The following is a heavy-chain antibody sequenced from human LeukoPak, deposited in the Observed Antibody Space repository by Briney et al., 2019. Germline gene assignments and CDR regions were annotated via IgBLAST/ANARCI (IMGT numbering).Heavy chain of an antibody. CDR3: AKRPDCSSSICVRFEY. Sequence: PGGSLRLSCAASGFTFSTYAMSWVRQAPGQGLEWVSSINGDGGSTYYAESVKGRSTVSRDNSKNTLYLQMDSLRAEDTAVYYCAKRPDCSSSICVRFEYWGQGTLVTVSS. V-gene: IGHV3-23*01. CDR1: GFTFSTYA. CDR2: INGDGGST. J-gene: IGHJ4*02. D-gene: IGHD2-2*01.